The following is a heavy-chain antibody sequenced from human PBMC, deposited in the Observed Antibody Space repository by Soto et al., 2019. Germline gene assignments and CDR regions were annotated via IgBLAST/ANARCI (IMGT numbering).Heavy chain of an antibody. CDR1: GFTFSGYS. CDR2: ISSSSSTI. V-gene: IGHV3-48*02. Sequence: EVQLVESGGGLVQPGGSLRLSCAASGFTFSGYSMNWVRQAPGKGLEWVSYISSSSSTIYYADSVKGRFTISRDNAKNSLYLQMNSLRDEDTAVYYCTSSTSWTASAFDIWGQGTMVTVSS. D-gene: IGHD2-2*01. J-gene: IGHJ3*02. CDR3: TSSTSWTASAFDI.